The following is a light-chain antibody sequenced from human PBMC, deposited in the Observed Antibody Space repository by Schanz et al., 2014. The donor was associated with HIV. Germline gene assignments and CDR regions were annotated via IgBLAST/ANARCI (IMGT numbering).Light chain of an antibody. CDR2: AAS. CDR1: QSISSW. V-gene: IGKV1-5*01. CDR3: LQHNNYPFT. Sequence: DIQMTQSPSTLSASVGDRVIITCRASQSISSWLAWYQHKPGKAPKLLIYAASTLHSGVPSRFSGSGSGTEFTLTISSLQPEDSATYYCLQHNNYPFTFGLGTKVDIK. J-gene: IGKJ3*01.